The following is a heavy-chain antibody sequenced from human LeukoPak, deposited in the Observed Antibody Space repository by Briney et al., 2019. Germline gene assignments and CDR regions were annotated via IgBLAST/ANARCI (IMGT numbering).Heavy chain of an antibody. J-gene: IGHJ4*02. CDR1: GGSIGSSSYY. CDR3: ARVPMVYARAHCFDY. V-gene: IGHV4-39*07. D-gene: IGHD2-8*01. CDR2: IYYSGST. Sequence: SETLSLTCTVSGGSIGSSSYYWGWIRQPPGKGLEWIGSIYYSGSTYYNPSLKSRVTISVDTSKNQFSLKLSSVTAADTAVYYCARVPMVYARAHCFDYWGQGTLVTVSS.